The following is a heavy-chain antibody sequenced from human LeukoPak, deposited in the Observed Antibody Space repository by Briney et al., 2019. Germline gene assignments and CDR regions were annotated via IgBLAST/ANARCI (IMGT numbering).Heavy chain of an antibody. Sequence: PSETLSLTCTVSGGSISSSSYYWGWIRQPPGKGLEWIGSIYCSGSTYYNPSLKSRVTISVDTSKNQFSLKLSSVTAADTAVYYCARHGRSSSFDYWGQGTLVTVSS. D-gene: IGHD6-6*01. CDR1: GGSISSSSYY. CDR2: IYCSGST. CDR3: ARHGRSSSFDY. V-gene: IGHV4-39*01. J-gene: IGHJ4*02.